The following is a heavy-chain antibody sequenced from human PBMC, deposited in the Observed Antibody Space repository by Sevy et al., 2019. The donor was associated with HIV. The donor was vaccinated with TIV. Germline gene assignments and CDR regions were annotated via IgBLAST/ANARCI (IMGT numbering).Heavy chain of an antibody. D-gene: IGHD6-13*01. V-gene: IGHV3-64D*06. CDR1: GFTFSSYA. CDR3: RTVYSSSWYYFDY. CDR2: ISSNGGST. J-gene: IGHJ4*02. Sequence: GGSLRLSCSASGFTFSSYAMHWVRQAPGKGLEYVSAISSNGGSTYDADSVKGRFTISRDNSKNTLYLQMSSLRAEDTAVYYCRTVYSSSWYYFDYWGQGTLVTVSS.